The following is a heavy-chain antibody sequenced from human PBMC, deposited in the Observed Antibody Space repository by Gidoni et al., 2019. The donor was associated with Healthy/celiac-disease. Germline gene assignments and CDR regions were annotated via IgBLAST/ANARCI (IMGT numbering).Heavy chain of an antibody. D-gene: IGHD5-12*01. J-gene: IGHJ4*02. CDR2: INHSGST. CDR1: GGSFSGYY. V-gene: IGHV4-34*01. Sequence: QVQLQQWGAGLLKPSETLSLTCAVHGGSFSGYYWSWIRQPPGKGLEWIGEINHSGSTNYNPSLKSRVTISVDTSKNQFSLELSSVTAADTAVYYCARGYSGYVNFDYWGQGTLVTVSS. CDR3: ARGYSGYVNFDY.